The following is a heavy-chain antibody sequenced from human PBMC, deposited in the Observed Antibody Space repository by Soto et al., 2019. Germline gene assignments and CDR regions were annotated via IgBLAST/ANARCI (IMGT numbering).Heavy chain of an antibody. J-gene: IGHJ5*01. V-gene: IGHV3-30-3*01. D-gene: IGHD6-19*01. CDR2: ISYDGSNK. CDR3: ARDRSSSGWFDY. Sequence: RRLSCAASGFTFSSYAMHWVRQAPGKGLEWVAVISYDGSNKYYADSVKGRFTISRDNSKNTLYLQMNSLRAEDTAVYYCARDRSSSGWFDYWGQGTLVTVSS. CDR1: GFTFSSYA.